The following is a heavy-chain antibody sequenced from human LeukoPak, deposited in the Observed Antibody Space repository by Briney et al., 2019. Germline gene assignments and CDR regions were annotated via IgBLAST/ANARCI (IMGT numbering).Heavy chain of an antibody. Sequence: GGSLRLSCAASGFTFSSYAMHWVRQAPGKGLEWVAVISYDGSNKYYADSVKGRFTISRDNSKNTLYLQMNSLRAEDTAVYYCAREGPTSWRSPMDVWGQGTTVTVSS. V-gene: IGHV3-30-3*01. CDR2: ISYDGSNK. D-gene: IGHD5-24*01. CDR1: GFTFSSYA. CDR3: AREGPTSWRSPMDV. J-gene: IGHJ6*02.